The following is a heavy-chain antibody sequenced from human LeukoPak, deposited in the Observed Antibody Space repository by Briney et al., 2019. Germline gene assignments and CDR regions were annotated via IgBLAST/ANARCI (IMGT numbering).Heavy chain of an antibody. CDR2: STPILGIA. D-gene: IGHD6-13*01. J-gene: IGHJ6*02. Sequence: SVKVSCKASRCTFSSYAISWVRQAPAQGREWMGRSTPILGIANYAQKFQGRVTITADKSTSTAYMELSSLRAEDTAVYYCARDLLAAAGTDYYGMDVWGQGTTVTVSS. CDR1: RCTFSSYA. CDR3: ARDLLAAAGTDYYGMDV. V-gene: IGHV1-69*04.